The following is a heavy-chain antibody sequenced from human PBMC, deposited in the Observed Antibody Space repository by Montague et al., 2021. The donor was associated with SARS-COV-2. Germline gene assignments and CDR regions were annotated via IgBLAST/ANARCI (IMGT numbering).Heavy chain of an antibody. CDR3: ARVEGVIGGITHFDY. Sequence: SETQSLTCTVSGASMRSYYWTWVRQSPGKGLEWIGYTYYSGSTSYAPSLKSRLTMTVDMSANQVSLTLMSVTAADSAVYYCARVEGVIGGITHFDYGGQGFLVSVSS. J-gene: IGHJ4*02. CDR1: GASMRSYY. CDR2: TYYSGST. V-gene: IGHV4-59*01. D-gene: IGHD2-21*01.